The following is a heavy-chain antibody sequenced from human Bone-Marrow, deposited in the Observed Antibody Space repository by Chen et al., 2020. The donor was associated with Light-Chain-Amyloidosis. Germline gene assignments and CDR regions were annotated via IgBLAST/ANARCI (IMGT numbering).Heavy chain of an antibody. CDR1: GFTFSSHA. Sequence: EVQLVESGGGLVKPGGSLRLSCAASGFTFSSHAMTWVRQAPGKGLEWLSSISSTSYKYYADSVKGRFTISRDNAMNSVYLQMNSLRAEDTAIYYCARPTSVWLQLTTGGDFWGQGTLVTVSS. D-gene: IGHD6-19*01. V-gene: IGHV3-21*02. CDR2: ISSTSYK. J-gene: IGHJ4*02. CDR3: ARPTSVWLQLTTGGDF.